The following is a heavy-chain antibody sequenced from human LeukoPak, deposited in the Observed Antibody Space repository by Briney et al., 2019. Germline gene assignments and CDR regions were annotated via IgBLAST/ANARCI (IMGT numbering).Heavy chain of an antibody. CDR2: INWNGGST. Sequence: PGGSLRLSCAASGLTVSSNSMSWVRQAPGKGLEWVSGINWNGGSTGYADSVKGRFTISRDNAKNSLYLQMNSLRVEDTALYHCAKLVGSGSYYNPVDHWGQGTVVTVSS. J-gene: IGHJ4*02. CDR3: AKLVGSGSYYNPVDH. CDR1: GLTVSSNS. D-gene: IGHD3-10*01. V-gene: IGHV3-20*01.